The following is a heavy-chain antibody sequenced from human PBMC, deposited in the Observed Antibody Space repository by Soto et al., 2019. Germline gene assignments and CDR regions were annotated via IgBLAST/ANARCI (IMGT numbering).Heavy chain of an antibody. Sequence: SENLSLTCAVSGGSISSSNWWSWVRQPPGKGLEWIGEIYHSGSTNYNPSLKSRVTISVDKSKNQFSLKLSSVTAADTAVYYCAMTMTTVVTPDYFDYWGQGTPVTVS. CDR3: AMTMTTVVTPDYFDY. J-gene: IGHJ4*02. D-gene: IGHD4-17*01. CDR2: IYHSGST. CDR1: GGSISSSNW. V-gene: IGHV4-4*02.